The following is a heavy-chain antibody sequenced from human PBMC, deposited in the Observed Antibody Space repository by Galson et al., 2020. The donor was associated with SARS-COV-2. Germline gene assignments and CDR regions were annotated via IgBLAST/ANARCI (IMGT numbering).Heavy chain of an antibody. CDR1: GYSVSTTNY. V-gene: IGHV4-38-2*02. J-gene: IGHJ2*01. CDR3: ARQGVNMIVLVTVPGWYFDL. Sequence: SETLSLTCTVSGYSVSTTNYWGWVRQPPGRGLEWIGSVSPSGTTHYNPSLKSRLTISVDTSKNQFSLRLDSVTAADTALYYCARQGVNMIVLVTVPGWYFDLWGRGTLVTVSS. D-gene: IGHD3-22*01. CDR2: VSPSGTT.